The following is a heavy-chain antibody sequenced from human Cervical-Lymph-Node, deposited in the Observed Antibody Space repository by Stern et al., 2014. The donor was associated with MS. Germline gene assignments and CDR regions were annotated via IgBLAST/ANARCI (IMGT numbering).Heavy chain of an antibody. Sequence: EVQLVESGGGVIQPGGSLRLSCTASGFTVSRDYMTWVRQAPGKGLEWVSLITNVGSTFYTDSVKGRFTISRDDSKNTVYLHMTSLRAEDPAMYYCARDTSSPERSDWWGQGTLVTVSS. D-gene: IGHD1-1*01. J-gene: IGHJ4*02. CDR2: ITNVGST. V-gene: IGHV3-53*01. CDR3: ARDTSSPERSDW. CDR1: GFTVSRDY.